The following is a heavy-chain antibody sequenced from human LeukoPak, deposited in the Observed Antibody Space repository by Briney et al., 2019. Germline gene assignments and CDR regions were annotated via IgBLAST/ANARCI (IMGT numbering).Heavy chain of an antibody. Sequence: GGSQRLSCAASGFTFSSYGMHWVRQAPSKGLEWVAFIRYDGSNKYYADSVKGRFTISRDNSKNTLYLQMNSLRAEDTAVYYCAIEETAEEWELLDYWGQRTLVTVSS. CDR3: AIEETAEEWELLDY. CDR1: GFTFSSYG. CDR2: IRYDGSNK. D-gene: IGHD1-26*01. V-gene: IGHV3-30*02. J-gene: IGHJ4*02.